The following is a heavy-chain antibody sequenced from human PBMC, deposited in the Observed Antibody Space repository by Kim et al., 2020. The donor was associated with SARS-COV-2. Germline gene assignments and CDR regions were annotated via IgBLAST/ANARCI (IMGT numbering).Heavy chain of an antibody. Sequence: PIFGTASYAQKSQGRVTITADKSTSTAYMELSSLRSDDTAVYYCASDLDYWGQGTLVTVSS. V-gene: IGHV1-69*06. J-gene: IGHJ4*02. CDR2: PIFGTA. CDR3: ASDLDY.